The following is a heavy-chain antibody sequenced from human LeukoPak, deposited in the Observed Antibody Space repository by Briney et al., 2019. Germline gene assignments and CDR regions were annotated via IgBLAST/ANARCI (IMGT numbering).Heavy chain of an antibody. CDR1: GFTVSSYW. V-gene: IGHV3-7*03. CDR2: IHQNGGTE. CDR3: ARDLSSRDAY. J-gene: IGHJ4*02. Sequence: GGSLRLSCAASGFTVSSYWKSWVRQAPGEGLEWVACIHQNGGTEYYVDSVKGRFAISRDNTKNSLYLQMSSLTVEDTAVYYCARDLSSRDAYWGQGTLVTVSS. D-gene: IGHD6-13*01.